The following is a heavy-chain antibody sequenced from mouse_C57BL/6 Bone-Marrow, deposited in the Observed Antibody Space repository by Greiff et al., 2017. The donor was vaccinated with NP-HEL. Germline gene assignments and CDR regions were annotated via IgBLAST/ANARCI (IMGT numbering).Heavy chain of an antibody. CDR3: ARRFITTVVATGAMDY. J-gene: IGHJ4*01. CDR2: ISGGGGNT. D-gene: IGHD1-1*01. CDR1: GFTFSSYT. Sequence: DVMLVESGGGLVKPGGSLKLSCAASGFTFSSYTMSWVRQTPEKRLEWVATISGGGGNTYYPDSVQGRFTISRDNAKNTLYLQMSSLRSEDTALYYCARRFITTVVATGAMDYWGQGTSVTVSS. V-gene: IGHV5-9*01.